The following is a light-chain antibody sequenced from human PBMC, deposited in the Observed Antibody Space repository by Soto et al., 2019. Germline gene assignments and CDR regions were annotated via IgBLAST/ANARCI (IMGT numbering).Light chain of an antibody. CDR1: QSVTSNF. CDR2: AAS. V-gene: IGKV3-20*01. CDR3: QRYGSLPWT. J-gene: IGKJ1*01. Sequence: EIVLTQSPGTLSVSPGERATLSCRGSQSVTSNFLAWYQQKPGQSPRLLISAASTRASDAPDRFSGSGSGTDFTLTITSLEPEDFAVYYCQRYGSLPWTFGQGTKVE.